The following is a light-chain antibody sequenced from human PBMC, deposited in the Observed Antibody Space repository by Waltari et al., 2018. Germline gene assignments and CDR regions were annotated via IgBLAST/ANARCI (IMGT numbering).Light chain of an antibody. J-gene: IGLJ2*01. Sequence: QSALTQPPSASGSPGQSVTISCTGTSSDVGAYNYVSWYQQHPGKAPKLMLSEVPQRPSGVPERFSGSKSGNTASLTVSGLQAEDEAVYYCSSYAGRNGVIFGGGTKLTVL. CDR1: SSDVGAYNY. CDR3: SSYAGRNGVI. V-gene: IGLV2-8*01. CDR2: EVP.